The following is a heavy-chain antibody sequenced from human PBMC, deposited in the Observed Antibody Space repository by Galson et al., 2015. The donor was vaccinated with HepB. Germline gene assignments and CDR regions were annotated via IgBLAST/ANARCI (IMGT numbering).Heavy chain of an antibody. J-gene: IGHJ1*01. V-gene: IGHV3-15*01. CDR2: IRNKRDGGTT. CDR1: GFTFTNAW. D-gene: IGHD3-3*02. CDR3: CHFNDKDSFQD. Sequence: SLRLSCAGSGFTFTNAWMAWVRQAPGKGLEWVGRIRNKRDGGTTDYAAPVKGRFTISRDDSKNTLYLQMNSLKIEDTAVYYCCHFNDKDSFQDWGQGTLVTVPS.